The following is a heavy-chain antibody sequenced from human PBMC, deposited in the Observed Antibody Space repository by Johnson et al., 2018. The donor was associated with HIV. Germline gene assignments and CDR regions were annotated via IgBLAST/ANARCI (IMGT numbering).Heavy chain of an antibody. CDR2: IYSGGST. D-gene: IGHD2-2*01. CDR1: GFTFSSYG. Sequence: QVQLVESGGGVVHPGGSLRLSCAASGFTFSSYGMHWVRQAPGKGLEWVSVIYSGGSTYYADSVKGRFTISRDNSKNTLYVQMNSLRAEDTAVYYCARGIQPDAFDIWGQGTMVTVSS. J-gene: IGHJ3*02. CDR3: ARGIQPDAFDI. V-gene: IGHV3-NL1*01.